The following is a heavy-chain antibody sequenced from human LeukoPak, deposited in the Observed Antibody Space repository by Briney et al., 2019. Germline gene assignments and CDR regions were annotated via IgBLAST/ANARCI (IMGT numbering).Heavy chain of an antibody. Sequence: GASVKVSCKVSGYTLTELSMHWVRQAPGKGLEWMGGFDPEDGETIYAQKFQGRVTMTEDTSTDTAYMELSSLRSEDTAVYYCARDLTGGAKDGYSSSWHNWGQGTLVTVSS. CDR1: GYTLTELS. CDR2: FDPEDGET. V-gene: IGHV1-24*01. CDR3: ARDLTGGAKDGYSSSWHN. D-gene: IGHD6-13*01. J-gene: IGHJ4*02.